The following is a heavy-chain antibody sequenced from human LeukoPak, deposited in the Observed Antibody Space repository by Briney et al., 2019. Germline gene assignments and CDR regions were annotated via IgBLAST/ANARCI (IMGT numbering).Heavy chain of an antibody. CDR2: ISWNSGSI. CDR3: AKDRTSSGFFDY. V-gene: IGHV3-9*01. J-gene: IGHJ4*02. Sequence: GGSLRLSCAASGFTFDDYAMHWVRQAPGKGLEWVSGISWNSGSIGYADSVKGRFTISRDNAKNSLYLQMNSLRAEDTALYYCAKDRTSSGFFDYWGQGTLVTVSS. CDR1: GFTFDDYA. D-gene: IGHD3-22*01.